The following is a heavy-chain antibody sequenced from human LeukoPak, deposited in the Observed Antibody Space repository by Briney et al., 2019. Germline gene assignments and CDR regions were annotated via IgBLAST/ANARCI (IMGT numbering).Heavy chain of an antibody. CDR3: ARGDHYWYFDL. Sequence: SETLSLTCAVYGGSFSYYYWNWIRQPPGKGLEWIGYIYYSGSTNYNPSLKSRVTISVDTSKNQFSLKLSSVTAADTAVYYCARGDHYWYFDLWGRGTLVTVSS. CDR2: IYYSGST. D-gene: IGHD2-21*02. J-gene: IGHJ2*01. CDR1: GGSFSYYY. V-gene: IGHV4-59*01.